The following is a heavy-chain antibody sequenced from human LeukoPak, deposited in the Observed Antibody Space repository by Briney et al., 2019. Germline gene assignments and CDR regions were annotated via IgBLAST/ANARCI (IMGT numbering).Heavy chain of an antibody. Sequence: GGSLRLSCAASGFTFSNYWMNWVRQAPGKGLEWVANIRQDGSEKYYVDSVKGRFTISRDNAKNSLYLQMNSLRAEDTAVYYCATMSGESMIVLAVFDYWGQGTLVTVSS. CDR2: IRQDGSEK. CDR3: ATMSGESMIVLAVFDY. D-gene: IGHD3-22*01. CDR1: GFTFSNYW. V-gene: IGHV3-7*01. J-gene: IGHJ4*02.